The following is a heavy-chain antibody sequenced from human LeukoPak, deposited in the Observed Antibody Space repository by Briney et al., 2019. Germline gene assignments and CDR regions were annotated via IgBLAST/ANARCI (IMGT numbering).Heavy chain of an antibody. D-gene: IGHD2-2*01. V-gene: IGHV1-24*01. CDR1: GYTLTELS. J-gene: IGHJ4*02. Sequence: GASVKVSCKVSGYTLTELSMHWVRQAPGKGLEWMGGFDPEDGETIHAQKFQGRVTMTEDTSTDTAYMELSSLRSEDTAVYYCATATPAAKGGGFDYWGQGTLVTVSS. CDR2: FDPEDGET. CDR3: ATATPAAKGGGFDY.